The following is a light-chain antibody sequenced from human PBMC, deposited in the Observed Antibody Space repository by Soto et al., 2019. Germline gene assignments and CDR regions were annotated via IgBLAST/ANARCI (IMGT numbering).Light chain of an antibody. CDR3: QESYSTPSVT. CDR1: QSISAY. V-gene: IGKV1-39*01. CDR2: AAS. Sequence: IHVTQSPSALSASVGDRVTITCRASQSISAYLNWYQAKPGKATKLMLYAASSLQSGVPSRFSGSGSGTDFTLTISSLQPEDFATYYCQESYSTPSVTFGPGTKVDIK. J-gene: IGKJ3*01.